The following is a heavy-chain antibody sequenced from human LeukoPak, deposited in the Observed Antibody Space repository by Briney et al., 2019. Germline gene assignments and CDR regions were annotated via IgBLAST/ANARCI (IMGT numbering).Heavy chain of an antibody. CDR2: ISGSGGST. Sequence: GGSLRLSCAASGFTFSSYAMSWVRQAPGKGLEWVSAISGSGGSTYYADSVKGRFTISRDNSKNTLYLQMNSLRAEDTAVYYCAREGGYCSSTSCYYGMDVWGQGTTVTVSS. CDR3: AREGGYCSSTSCYYGMDV. J-gene: IGHJ6*02. D-gene: IGHD2-2*01. CDR1: GFTFSSYA. V-gene: IGHV3-23*01.